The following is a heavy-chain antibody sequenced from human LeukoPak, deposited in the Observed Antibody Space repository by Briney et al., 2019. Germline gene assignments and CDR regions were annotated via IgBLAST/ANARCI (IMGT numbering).Heavy chain of an antibody. CDR2: INAGNGNT. Sequence: ASVKVSCKASGYTFTSYAMHWVRQAPGQRLEWMGWINAGNGNTKYSQEFQGRVIISRDTSATTVYMELSSLRSEDMAVYYCARVVKYSSGPLTDLLPYYFDSWGQGTLVTVSS. CDR3: ARVVKYSSGPLTDLLPYYFDS. D-gene: IGHD6-19*01. J-gene: IGHJ4*02. CDR1: GYTFTSYA. V-gene: IGHV1-3*03.